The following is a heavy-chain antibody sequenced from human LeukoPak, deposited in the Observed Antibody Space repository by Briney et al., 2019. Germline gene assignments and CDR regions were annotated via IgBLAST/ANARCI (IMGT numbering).Heavy chain of an antibody. Sequence: ASVKVSCKASGYTFTSYGISWVRQAPGQGLEWMGWISAYNGNTNYAQKLQGRVTMTEDTSTDTAYMELSSLRSEDTAVYYCATRGNRALGYYFDYWGQGTLVTVSS. CDR2: ISAYNGNT. CDR1: GYTFTSYG. J-gene: IGHJ4*02. V-gene: IGHV1-18*01. D-gene: IGHD1-1*01. CDR3: ATRGNRALGYYFDY.